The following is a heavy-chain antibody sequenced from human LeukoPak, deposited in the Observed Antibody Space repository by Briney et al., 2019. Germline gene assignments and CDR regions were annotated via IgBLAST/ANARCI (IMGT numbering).Heavy chain of an antibody. J-gene: IGHJ4*02. D-gene: IGHD2-2*02. CDR2: IYHSGST. CDR3: ARGSTYCSSTSCYKDFDY. V-gene: IGHV4-38-2*02. Sequence: SETLSLTCTVSGYSISSGYYWGWIRQPPGKGLEWIGSIYHSGSTYYNPSLKSRVTISVDTSKNQFSLKLSSVTAADTAVYYCARGSTYCSSTSCYKDFDYWGQGTLVTVSS. CDR1: GYSISSGYY.